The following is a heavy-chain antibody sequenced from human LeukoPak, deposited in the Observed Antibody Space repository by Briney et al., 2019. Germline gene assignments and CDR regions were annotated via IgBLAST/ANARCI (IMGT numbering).Heavy chain of an antibody. V-gene: IGHV1-8*01. Sequence: ASVKVSCKASGYTFTSYDINWVRQATGQGLEWMGWMNPNSGNTGYAQKFQGRVTMTRNTSISTAYMELSSLRSEDTAVYYCARGLFEDIVASPHYSMDVWGQGTTVTVSS. CDR2: MNPNSGNT. CDR1: GYTFTSYD. D-gene: IGHD5-12*01. J-gene: IGHJ6*02. CDR3: ARGLFEDIVASPHYSMDV.